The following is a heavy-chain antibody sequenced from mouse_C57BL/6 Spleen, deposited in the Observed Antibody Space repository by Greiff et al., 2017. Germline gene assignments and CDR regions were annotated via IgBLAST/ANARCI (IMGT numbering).Heavy chain of an antibody. Sequence: EVHLVESGGGLVKPGGSLKLSCAASGFTFSSYTMSWVRQTPEKRLEWVATISGGGGNTYYPDSVKGRFTISRDNAKNTLYLQMSSLRSEDTALYYCARRGNSNYFDYWGQGTTLTVSS. J-gene: IGHJ2*01. CDR3: ARRGNSNYFDY. D-gene: IGHD2-5*01. CDR1: GFTFSSYT. CDR2: ISGGGGNT. V-gene: IGHV5-9*01.